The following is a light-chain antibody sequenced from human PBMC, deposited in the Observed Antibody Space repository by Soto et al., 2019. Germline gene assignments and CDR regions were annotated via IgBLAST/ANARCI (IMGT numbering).Light chain of an antibody. J-gene: IGLJ3*02. CDR3: CSHSSSITWM. Sequence: QSALTQTASVSGSPGQSITISCTGTSSDVGGYNFVSWYQQHPGKAPKLIIHEVTNRPSGVSTCFSGSKSGNTASLTISGLQAEDEAVYYCCSHSSSITWMFGGGTKLTVL. CDR2: EVT. V-gene: IGLV2-14*03. CDR1: SSDVGGYNF.